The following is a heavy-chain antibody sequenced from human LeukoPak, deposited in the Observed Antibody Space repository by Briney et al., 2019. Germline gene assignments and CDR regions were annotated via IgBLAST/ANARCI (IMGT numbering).Heavy chain of an antibody. J-gene: IGHJ4*02. CDR2: IYTSGST. V-gene: IGHV4-4*07. D-gene: IGHD6-6*01. CDR1: GASITDFH. Sequence: SETLSLTCAVSGASITDFHWTWFRQPAGRGLEWIGLIYTSGSTLYNPSLQSRVAMSVDVTKNQLSLKLSYVTAADAATYYCARKDGDYWGQGTLVTVSS. CDR3: ARKDGDY.